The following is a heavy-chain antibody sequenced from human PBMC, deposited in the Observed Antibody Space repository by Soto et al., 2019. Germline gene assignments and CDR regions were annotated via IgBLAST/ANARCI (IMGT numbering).Heavy chain of an antibody. CDR1: GGNFSTYP. CDR2: INPKYGTT. CDR3: ARVASNSTGWYIWFDP. J-gene: IGHJ5*02. D-gene: IGHD6-19*01. V-gene: IGHV1-69*01. Sequence: QVQLVQSGAEVKKPGSSVKVSCKVSGGNFSTYPINWVRQAPGQGLEFMGGINPKYGTTNYAQKFRGTVTITAGESTSTAYMELNKLRSEDTAVYYCARVASNSTGWYIWFDPWGQGTLVTVSS.